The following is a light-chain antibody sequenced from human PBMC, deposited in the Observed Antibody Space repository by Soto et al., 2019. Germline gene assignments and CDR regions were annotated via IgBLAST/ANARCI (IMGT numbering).Light chain of an antibody. CDR1: QSVNSN. J-gene: IGKJ3*01. CDR2: GAS. CDR3: QQYGTSPFT. Sequence: ETVMTQSPATLSVSPGERATLSCRASQSVNSNLAWYQQKPGQAPRLLIYGASARATGIPARFSGSGSGTEFTLTISSLQSEDFAVYYCQQYGTSPFTFGPGTKVDIK. V-gene: IGKV3-15*01.